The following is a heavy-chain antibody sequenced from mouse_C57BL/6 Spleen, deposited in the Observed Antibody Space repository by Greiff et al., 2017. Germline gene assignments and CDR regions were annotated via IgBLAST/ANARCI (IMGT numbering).Heavy chain of an antibody. CDR3: ARSGYDKVYYAMDY. D-gene: IGHD2-2*01. CDR2: INPNNGGT. CDR1: GYTFTDYN. V-gene: IGHV1-18*01. J-gene: IGHJ4*01. Sequence: EVQLQQSGPELVKPGASVKIPCKASGYTFTDYNMDWVKQSHGKSLEWIGDINPNNGGTIYNQKFKGKATLTVDKSSSTAYMELRSLTSEDTAVYYSARSGYDKVYYAMDYWGQGTSVTVSS.